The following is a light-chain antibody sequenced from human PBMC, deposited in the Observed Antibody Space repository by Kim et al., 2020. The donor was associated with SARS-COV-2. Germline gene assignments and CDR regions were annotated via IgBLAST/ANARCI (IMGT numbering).Light chain of an antibody. CDR3: QAWDSSVI. CDR2: QDT. Sequence: SYKLTQPPSVSVSPGQTATITCSGNDLGDKYASWYQHKTGQSPVLVIYQDTKRPSGIPERFSGSNSGSTATLTISGTQAIDEADYYCQAWDSSVIFGGGT. J-gene: IGLJ2*01. V-gene: IGLV3-1*01. CDR1: DLGDKY.